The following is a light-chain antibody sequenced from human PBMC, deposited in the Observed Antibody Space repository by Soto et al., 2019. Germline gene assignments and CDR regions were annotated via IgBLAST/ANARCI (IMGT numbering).Light chain of an antibody. J-gene: IGKJ4*01. CDR2: DAS. CDR3: QQRSNWPSLT. Sequence: EIVLIHAPATLSFSPGEIATLPFRASHSVGDYLAWYQHKPGQAPRLLISDASNMATGIPARFSGSGSETDFTLTISSLEPEDSAVYYCQQRSNWPSLTFGGGTKVDIK. V-gene: IGKV3-11*01. CDR1: HSVGDY.